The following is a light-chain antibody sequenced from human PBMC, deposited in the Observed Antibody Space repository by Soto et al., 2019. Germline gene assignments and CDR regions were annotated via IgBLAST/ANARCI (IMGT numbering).Light chain of an antibody. CDR3: QQYGSSPLT. Sequence: EVVLTQSPGTLSLSPGQRATLSCRASQSVSGNYLVWYQQKPGQAPSLLIYDASSRATGIPDRFSGSGSGTDFTLTISRLDPEDFAVYYCQQYGSSPLTFGGGTKVEIK. CDR1: QSVSGNY. J-gene: IGKJ4*01. V-gene: IGKV3-20*01. CDR2: DAS.